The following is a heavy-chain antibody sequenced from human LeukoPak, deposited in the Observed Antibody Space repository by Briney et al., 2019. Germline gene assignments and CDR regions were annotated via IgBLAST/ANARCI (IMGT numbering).Heavy chain of an antibody. D-gene: IGHD3-10*01. J-gene: IGHJ4*02. Sequence: GGSLRLSCAASGFTFSSYWMSWVRQAPGKGLEWVANIKQDGSEKYYVDSVKGRFTISRDNAKNSLYLQMNSPRAEDTAVYYCARVGDGDYLDYWGQGTLVTVSS. CDR1: GFTFSSYW. V-gene: IGHV3-7*01. CDR3: ARVGDGDYLDY. CDR2: IKQDGSEK.